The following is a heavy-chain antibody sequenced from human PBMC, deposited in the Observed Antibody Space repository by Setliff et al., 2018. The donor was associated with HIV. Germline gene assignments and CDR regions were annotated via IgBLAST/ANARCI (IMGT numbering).Heavy chain of an antibody. D-gene: IGHD1-26*01. J-gene: IGHJ4*02. V-gene: IGHV4-38-2*01. CDR1: GYSISSGYS. CDR3: AREPDGRLYFDY. Sequence: PSETLSLTCAVSGYSISSGYSWTWIRQPPGKGLEWIGGINHTGSSNYNPSLKSRVTISVDTSKNQFSLKLSSVTAADTAVYYCAREPDGRLYFDYWGQGTLVTVSS. CDR2: INHTGSS.